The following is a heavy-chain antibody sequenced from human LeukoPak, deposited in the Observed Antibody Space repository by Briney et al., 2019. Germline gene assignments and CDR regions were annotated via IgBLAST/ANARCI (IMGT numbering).Heavy chain of an antibody. CDR1: GFTFSSYS. CDR3: ARDPDAEIGYYFDY. D-gene: IGHD1-14*01. J-gene: IGHJ4*02. Sequence: GGSLRLSCAASGFTFSSYSMNWVRQAPGKGLEWVSSISSSSSYIYYADSVKGRFTISRDNAKNSLYLQMNSLRAEDTAVYYCARDPDAEIGYYFDYWGQGTLVTVSS. CDR2: ISSSSSYI. V-gene: IGHV3-21*01.